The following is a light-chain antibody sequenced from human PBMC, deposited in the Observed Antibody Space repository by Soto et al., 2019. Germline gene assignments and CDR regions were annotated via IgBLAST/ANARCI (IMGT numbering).Light chain of an antibody. CDR1: SSNIGNNY. V-gene: IGLV1-51*02. CDR3: ETWDSSLSAVV. J-gene: IGLJ2*01. CDR2: ENN. Sequence: QSVLTQPPSVSAAPRQKVTISCSGSSSNIGNNYVSWYQQLPGTAPKLLIYENNKRPSGIPDRFSGSKSGTSATLGITGLQTGDEADYYCETWDSSLSAVVFGGGTKVTVL.